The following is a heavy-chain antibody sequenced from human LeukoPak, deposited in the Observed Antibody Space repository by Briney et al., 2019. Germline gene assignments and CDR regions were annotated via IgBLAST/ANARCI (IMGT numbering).Heavy chain of an antibody. J-gene: IGHJ5*02. CDR1: GGSISSSSYY. V-gene: IGHV4-39*07. D-gene: IGHD3-16*01. Sequence: SETLSLTCTVSGGSISSSSYYWGWIRQPPGKGLEWIGSIYYSGSTYYNPSLKSRVTISVDTSENQFSLKLSSVTAADTAVYYCARDTTRALRGRFDPWGQGTLVTVSS. CDR2: IYYSGST. CDR3: ARDTTRALRGRFDP.